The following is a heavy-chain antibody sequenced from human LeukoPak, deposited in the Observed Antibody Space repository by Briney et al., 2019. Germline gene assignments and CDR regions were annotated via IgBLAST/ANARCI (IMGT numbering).Heavy chain of an antibody. Sequence: PGGSLRLSCAASGFTFSRYAMTWVRQAPGRGLEWVSTISDSGVYADSVKGRFTISRDNSKNTLYLQMNSLRAEDTAEYYCAKGAGYGSGRVDYWGQGTLVTVSS. D-gene: IGHD6-19*01. J-gene: IGHJ4*02. CDR1: GFTFSRYA. CDR2: ISDSGV. V-gene: IGHV3-23*01. CDR3: AKGAGYGSGRVDY.